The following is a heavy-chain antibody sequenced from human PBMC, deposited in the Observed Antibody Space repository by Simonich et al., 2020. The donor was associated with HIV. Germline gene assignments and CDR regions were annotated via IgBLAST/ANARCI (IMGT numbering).Heavy chain of an antibody. D-gene: IGHD3-3*01. Sequence: QVQLQQWGAGLLKPSETLSLTCAVYGGSFSGYYWSWIRPSPGKGLEWSGEISHRGSTNYSPSLKSRVTISVDTSKNQFSLKLNSVTAADTTVYYCARRTTAYFSFWGGFYFDYWGQGTLVTVSS. CDR1: GGSFSGYY. V-gene: IGHV4-34*01. CDR2: ISHRGST. CDR3: ARRTTAYFSFWGGFYFDY. J-gene: IGHJ4*02.